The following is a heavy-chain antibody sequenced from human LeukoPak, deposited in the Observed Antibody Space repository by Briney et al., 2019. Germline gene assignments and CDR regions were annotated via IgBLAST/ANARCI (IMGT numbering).Heavy chain of an antibody. V-gene: IGHV1-8*01. Sequence: ASVKVSCKASGYTFTSYDINWVRQAPGQGLEWMGWMNPNSGNTGYAQKFQGRVTMTRNTSISTAYMELSSLRSEDTAVYYCARGSKLFRVVVIRPFDYWGQGTLVTVSS. CDR3: ARGSKLFRVVVIRPFDY. CDR1: GYTFTSYD. D-gene: IGHD3-22*01. CDR2: MNPNSGNT. J-gene: IGHJ4*02.